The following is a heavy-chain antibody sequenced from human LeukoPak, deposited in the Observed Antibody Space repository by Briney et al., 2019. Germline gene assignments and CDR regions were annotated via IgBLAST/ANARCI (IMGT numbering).Heavy chain of an antibody. CDR1: GGSISSYY. Sequence: PSETLSLTCTVCGGSISSYYWSWIRQPPGKGLEWIGYIYFTGSTSYNPSLKSRVTVSVDTSKNQFSLKLNSVTAADTAVYYCARGPPDYYYGMDVWGQGTTVTVSS. CDR3: ARGPPDYYYGMDV. V-gene: IGHV4-59*01. J-gene: IGHJ6*02. CDR2: IYFTGST.